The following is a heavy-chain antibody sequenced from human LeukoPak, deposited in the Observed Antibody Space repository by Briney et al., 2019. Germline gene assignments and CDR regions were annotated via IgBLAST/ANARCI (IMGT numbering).Heavy chain of an antibody. CDR2: VDPEDGET. D-gene: IGHD3-10*01. CDR3: TTAGKFYYGSGSPSWFDP. J-gene: IGHJ5*02. Sequence: ASVEISCKASGYSFTDYFMHWVQQAPGKGLEWMGRVDPEDGETIYGEKFQGRVTITADTSTDTAYMELSSLRSEDTAVYYCTTAGKFYYGSGSPSWFDPWGQGTLVTVSS. CDR1: GYSFTDYF. V-gene: IGHV1-69-2*01.